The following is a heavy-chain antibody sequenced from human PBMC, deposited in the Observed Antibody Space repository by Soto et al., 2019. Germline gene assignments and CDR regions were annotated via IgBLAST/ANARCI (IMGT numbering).Heavy chain of an antibody. J-gene: IGHJ6*02. D-gene: IGHD2-2*01. Sequence: ASVKVSCKASGGTFSSYAISWVRQAPGQGLEWMGGIIPIFGTANYAQKFQGRVTITADESTSTAYMELGSLRSEDTAVYYCAREGGDIVVVPAAPDYYYYHGMDVWGQGTTVTVSS. CDR1: GGTFSSYA. V-gene: IGHV1-69*13. CDR3: AREGGDIVVVPAAPDYYYYHGMDV. CDR2: IIPIFGTA.